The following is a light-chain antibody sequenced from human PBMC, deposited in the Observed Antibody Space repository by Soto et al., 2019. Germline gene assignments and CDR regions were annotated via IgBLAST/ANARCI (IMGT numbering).Light chain of an antibody. CDR3: QSYDSSLSGSV. CDR2: GNS. Sequence: QSVLTQPPSVSGAPGXXXTISCTGSSSNIGAGYDVHWYQQLPGTAPKLLIYGNSNRPSGVPDRFSGSKSGTSASLAITGLQAEDEADYYCQSYDSSLSGSVFGGGTKLTVL. J-gene: IGLJ3*02. V-gene: IGLV1-40*01. CDR1: SSNIGAGYD.